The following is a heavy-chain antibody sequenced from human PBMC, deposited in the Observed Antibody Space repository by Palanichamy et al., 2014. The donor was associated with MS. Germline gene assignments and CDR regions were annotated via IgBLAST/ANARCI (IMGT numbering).Heavy chain of an antibody. Sequence: VQLQESGPGLVKSSQTLSLTSHCLWWLHQQCGYYWSWDPPAPRKGLEWIGYTYYSGSTYYNPSLQSRVSISIDTSKNQFSLKLSSVTAADTAVYYCARDSRTVTNWYFDLWGRGTLVTVSS. V-gene: IGHV4-31*03. CDR3: ARDSRTVTNWYFDL. CDR2: TYYSGST. J-gene: IGHJ2*01. D-gene: IGHD4-17*01. CDR1: WLHQQCGYY.